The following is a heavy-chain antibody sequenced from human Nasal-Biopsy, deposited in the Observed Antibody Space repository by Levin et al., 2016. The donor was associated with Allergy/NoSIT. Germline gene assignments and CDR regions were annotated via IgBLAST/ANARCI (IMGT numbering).Heavy chain of an antibody. CDR1: SGSISSRDYY. D-gene: IGHD3-10*01. J-gene: IGHJ5*02. CDR2: MHYSGST. Sequence: SETLSLTCTVSSGSISSRDYYWGWIRQSPGKGLEWIGSMHYSGSTYYQPSLKSRVTLSVDTSKNLLSLKLSSVTAADTAVYYCARQNKMVRGYPLSWFDAWGQGTLVTVSS. V-gene: IGHV4-39*01. CDR3: ARQNKMVRGYPLSWFDA.